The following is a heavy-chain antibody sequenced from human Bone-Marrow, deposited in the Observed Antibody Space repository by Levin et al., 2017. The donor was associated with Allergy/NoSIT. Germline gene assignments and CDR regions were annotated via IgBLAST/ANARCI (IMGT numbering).Heavy chain of an antibody. CDR2: IWYDGSHK. Sequence: GGSLRLSCVASGFAFSSYGMHWVRQAPGKGLEWVAVIWYDGSHKYHADSVKGRFTISRDNSKNTLYLQMNSLRAEDTALYYCATGGQVRTTAEGDYWGQGTLVTVSS. V-gene: IGHV3-33*01. CDR1: GFAFSSYG. D-gene: IGHD1-26*01. J-gene: IGHJ4*02. CDR3: ATGGQVRTTAEGDY.